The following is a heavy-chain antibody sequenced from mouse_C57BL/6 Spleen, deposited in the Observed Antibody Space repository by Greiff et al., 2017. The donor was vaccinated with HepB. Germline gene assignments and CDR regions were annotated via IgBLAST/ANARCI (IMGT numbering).Heavy chain of an antibody. Sequence: VQLQQSGPVLVKPGASVKMSCKASGYTFTDYYMNWVKQSHGKSLEWIGVINPYNGGTSYNQKFKGKATLTVDKSSSTAYMELNSLTSEDSAVYYCARGDGYYKYWGQGTTLTVSS. J-gene: IGHJ2*01. CDR1: GYTFTDYY. CDR2: INPYNGGT. D-gene: IGHD2-3*01. V-gene: IGHV1-19*01. CDR3: ARGDGYYKY.